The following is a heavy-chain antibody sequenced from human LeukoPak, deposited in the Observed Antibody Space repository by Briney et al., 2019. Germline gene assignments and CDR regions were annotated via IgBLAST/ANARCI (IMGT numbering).Heavy chain of an antibody. CDR2: IYYSGST. Sequence: SETLSLTCTVSGGSISSYYWSWIRQPPGKGLEWIGYIYYSGSTNYNPSLKSRVTISVDTSKNQFSLKLSSVTAADTAVYYCARDSSNYYGSGSYYMDVWGKGTTVTISS. J-gene: IGHJ6*03. CDR3: ARDSSNYYGSGSYYMDV. V-gene: IGHV4-59*01. D-gene: IGHD3-10*01. CDR1: GGSISSYY.